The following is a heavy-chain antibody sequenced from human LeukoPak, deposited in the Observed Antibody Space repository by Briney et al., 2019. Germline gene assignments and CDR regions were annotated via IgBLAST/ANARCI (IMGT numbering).Heavy chain of an antibody. CDR2: ISGSGGST. V-gene: IGHV3-23*01. CDR1: GFTFSSYA. Sequence: GGSLRLSCAAPGFTFSSYAMSWVRQAPGKGLEWVSAISGSGGSTYYADSVKGRFTISRDNSKNTLYLQMNSLRAEDTAVYYCAKVRSITMIVVVIPHFDYWGQGTLVTVSS. CDR3: AKVRSITMIVVVIPHFDY. J-gene: IGHJ4*02. D-gene: IGHD3-22*01.